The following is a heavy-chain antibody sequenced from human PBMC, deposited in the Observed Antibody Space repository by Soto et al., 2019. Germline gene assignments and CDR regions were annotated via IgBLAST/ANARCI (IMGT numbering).Heavy chain of an antibody. CDR2: ISWNSGSI. CDR3: AKDIPSRIAVADYAFDI. Sequence: PGGSLRLSCAASGFTFDDYAMHWVRQAPGKGLELFLCISWNSGSIGYADSEKGRFTISRDNAKNSLYLQMNSLRAEDTVLYYCAKDIPSRIAVADYAFDIWGQGTMVTVSS. D-gene: IGHD6-19*01. CDR1: GFTFDDYA. V-gene: IGHV3-9*01. J-gene: IGHJ3*02.